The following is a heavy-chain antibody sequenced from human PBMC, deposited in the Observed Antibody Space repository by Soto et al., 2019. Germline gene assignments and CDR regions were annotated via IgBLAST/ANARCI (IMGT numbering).Heavy chain of an antibody. D-gene: IGHD2-21*02. CDR3: ARDQAVVTPYYYYGLDV. V-gene: IGHV1-2*04. J-gene: IGHJ6*02. CDR1: GYTFTGYY. CDR2: INPNSGGT. Sequence: ASVKVSCKASGYTFTGYYMHWVRQAPGQGLEWMGWINPNSGGTNYAQKFQSWVTMTRDTAISTAYMELSRLRSDDTAVYYCARDQAVVTPYYYYGLDVWGQGTTVTVSS.